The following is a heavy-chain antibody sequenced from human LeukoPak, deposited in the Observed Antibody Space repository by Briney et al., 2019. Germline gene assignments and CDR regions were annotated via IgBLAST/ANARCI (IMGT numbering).Heavy chain of an antibody. D-gene: IGHD2-21*02. CDR3: AKGLSPYCGGDCYEFDY. V-gene: IGHV3-30*02. Sequence: PGGSLRLSCAASGFTFSSYGMHWVRQAPGKGLEWVTFIRYDGSNKYYADSVKGRFTISRDNSKNTLNLHMNSLRAEDTAVYYCAKGLSPYCGGDCYEFDYWGQGTLVTVSS. J-gene: IGHJ4*02. CDR2: IRYDGSNK. CDR1: GFTFSSYG.